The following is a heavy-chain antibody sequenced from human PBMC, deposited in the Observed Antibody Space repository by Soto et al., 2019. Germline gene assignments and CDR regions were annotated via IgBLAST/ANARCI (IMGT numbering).Heavy chain of an antibody. CDR2: INHSGST. CDR1: GGSFSGYY. V-gene: IGHV4-34*01. CDR3: ARAHYYGSGSYYRI. J-gene: IGHJ4*02. Sequence: PSETLSLTCAVYGGSFSGYYWSWIRQPPGKGLEWIGEINHSGSTNYNPSLKSRVTISVDTSKNQFSLKLSSVTAADTAVYYCARAHYYGSGSYYRIWGQGTLVTVSS. D-gene: IGHD3-10*01.